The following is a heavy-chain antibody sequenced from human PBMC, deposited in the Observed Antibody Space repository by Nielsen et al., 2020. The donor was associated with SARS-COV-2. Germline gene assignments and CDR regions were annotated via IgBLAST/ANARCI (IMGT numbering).Heavy chain of an antibody. CDR2: IYSGGST. J-gene: IGHJ3*02. D-gene: IGHD3-9*01. CDR3: ARLFLTGYYKARGAFDI. Sequence: GGSLRLSCAASGFTVSSNYMSWVRQAPGKGLEWVSVIYSGGSTYYADSVKGRFTISRDNSKNTLYLQMNSLRAEDTAVYYCARLFLTGYYKARGAFDIWGQGTMVTVSS. V-gene: IGHV3-53*01. CDR1: GFTVSSNY.